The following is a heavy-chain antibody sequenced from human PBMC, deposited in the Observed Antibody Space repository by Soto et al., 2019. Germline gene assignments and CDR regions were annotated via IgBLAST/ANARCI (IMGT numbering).Heavy chain of an antibody. V-gene: IGHV3-23*01. J-gene: IGHJ4*02. CDR1: GFTFSSYA. CDR3: AKGYYDFWSGYYTAWTGIDY. CDR2: ISGSGGST. Sequence: GVSLRLSCAAYGFTFSSYAMSWVRQAPGKGLEWVSAISGSGGSTYYADSVKGRFTISRDNSKNTLYLQMNSLRAEDTAVYYCAKGYYDFWSGYYTAWTGIDYWRQGTLVAVSS. D-gene: IGHD3-3*01.